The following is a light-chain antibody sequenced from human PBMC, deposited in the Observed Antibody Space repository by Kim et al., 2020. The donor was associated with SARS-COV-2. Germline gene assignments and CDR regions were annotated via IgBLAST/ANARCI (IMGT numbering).Light chain of an antibody. J-gene: IGLJ1*01. CDR1: SSDVGGYNY. CDR3: CSYAGSYTLYV. Sequence: QSVTSSCTGASSDVGGYNYVSWYQQHPGKAPNLMIYDVSKRPSGVPDRFSGSKSGNTASLTISGLQAEDEADYYCCSYAGSYTLYVFGTGTKVTVL. V-gene: IGLV2-11*01. CDR2: DVS.